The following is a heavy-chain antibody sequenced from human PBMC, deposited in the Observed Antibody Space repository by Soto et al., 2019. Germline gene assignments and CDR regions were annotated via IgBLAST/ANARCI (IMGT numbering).Heavy chain of an antibody. CDR2: IYAGGST. CDR1: GFTVSSNY. Sequence: GPLRLSCAASGFTVSSNYMSWVRQAPGKGLEWVSIIYAGGSTYYADSVKGRFTISRDNSKNTLYLQMNSLRAEDTAVYYCARDPSKELGMDVWGQGTTVTVSS. V-gene: IGHV3-53*01. D-gene: IGHD1-26*01. J-gene: IGHJ6*02. CDR3: ARDPSKELGMDV.